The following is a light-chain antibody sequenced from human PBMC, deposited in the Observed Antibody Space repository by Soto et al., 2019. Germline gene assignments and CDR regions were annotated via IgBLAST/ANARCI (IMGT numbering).Light chain of an antibody. V-gene: IGKV3-11*01. CDR3: QQRNNWPPYT. J-gene: IGKJ2*01. Sequence: EIVLTQSPATLSLSPGERATLSCRASQSVSSFLAWYQHKPGQPPRLLIYDASTRATGIPARFSGDGSGTDFTLTISSLEPEDFAVYYCQQRNNWPPYTFGQGTKLEIK. CDR1: QSVSSF. CDR2: DAS.